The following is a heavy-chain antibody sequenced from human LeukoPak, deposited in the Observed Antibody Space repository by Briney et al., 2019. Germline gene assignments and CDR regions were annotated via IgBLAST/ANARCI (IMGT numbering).Heavy chain of an antibody. CDR3: AKAGESGYYDY. CDR1: GFTFSTFG. CDR2: ISAIDNST. Sequence: GGSLRLSCAVSGFTFSTFGMSWVRQAPGKGLEWVSAISAIDNSTHYADSVKGRFSISRDYSKNTLYLQMNSLRAEDTAVYYCAKAGESGYYDYWGQGTLVTVSP. V-gene: IGHV3-23*01. J-gene: IGHJ4*02. D-gene: IGHD3-16*01.